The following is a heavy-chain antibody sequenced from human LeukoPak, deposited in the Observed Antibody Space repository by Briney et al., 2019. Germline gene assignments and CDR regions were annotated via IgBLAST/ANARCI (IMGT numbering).Heavy chain of an antibody. D-gene: IGHD6-13*01. V-gene: IGHV3-21*01. Sequence: GGSLRLSCAASGVSFSSYRMNWVRQAPGKGLEWVSSISTSSTYIYYADSVKGRFTISRDNAKNSLYLQMNSLRAEDTAVYYCARDLYRRQQLGLIDCWVQGTLVTVSS. CDR2: ISTSSTYI. CDR3: ARDLYRRQQLGLIDC. J-gene: IGHJ4*02. CDR1: GVSFSSYR.